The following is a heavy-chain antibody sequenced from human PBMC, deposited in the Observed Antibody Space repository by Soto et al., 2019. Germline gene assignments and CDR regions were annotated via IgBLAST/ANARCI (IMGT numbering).Heavy chain of an antibody. J-gene: IGHJ6*02. CDR1: GGTFSSYA. CDR2: IIPIFGTA. CDR3: ARALDTAMVAAGYYYGMDV. V-gene: IGHV1-69*13. Sequence: SVKVSFKASGGTFSSYAISWVRQAPGQGLEWMGGIIPIFGTANYAQKFQGRVTITADESTSTAYMELSSLRSEDTAVYYCARALDTAMVAAGYYYGMDVWGQGTTVTVSS. D-gene: IGHD5-18*01.